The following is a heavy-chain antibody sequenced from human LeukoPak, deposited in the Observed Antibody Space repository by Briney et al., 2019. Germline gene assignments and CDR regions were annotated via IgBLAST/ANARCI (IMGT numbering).Heavy chain of an antibody. CDR2: IYYSGST. Sequence: SETLSLTCTVSGGSISSGDYYWSWIRQPPGKGLEWIGYIYYSGSTYYNPSLKSRVTISVDTSKNQLSLKLSSMTAADTAIYYCARGGYYFDYWGQGILVTVSS. D-gene: IGHD2-15*01. J-gene: IGHJ4*02. CDR3: ARGGYYFDY. V-gene: IGHV4-30-4*08. CDR1: GGSISSGDYY.